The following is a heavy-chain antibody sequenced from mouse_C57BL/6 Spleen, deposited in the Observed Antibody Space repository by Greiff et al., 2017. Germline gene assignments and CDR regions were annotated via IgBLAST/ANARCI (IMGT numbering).Heavy chain of an antibody. CDR3: ARGVFITTVEGFAY. J-gene: IGHJ3*01. Sequence: QVQLQQSGAELVKPGASVKISCKASGYAFSSYWMNWVKQRPGKGLEWIGQIYPGDGDTNYNGKFKGKATLTAYKSSSTAYMQRSSLTSEDSAVYFCARGVFITTVEGFAYWGQGTLVTVSA. CDR1: GYAFSSYW. V-gene: IGHV1-80*01. CDR2: IYPGDGDT. D-gene: IGHD1-1*01.